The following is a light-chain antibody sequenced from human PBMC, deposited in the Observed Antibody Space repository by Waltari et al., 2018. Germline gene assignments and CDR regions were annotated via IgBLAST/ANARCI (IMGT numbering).Light chain of an antibody. V-gene: IGLV2-8*01. Sequence: QSALTQPPSASRSPGQSVTISCTGTSSDVGGYNYVSWYQQHPGKAPKLMICEVRKLPSVVADRFSGSKSGNTASLTVSGLQAEDEADYYCSSYAGSWVFGGGTKLTVL. CDR1: SSDVGGYNY. CDR3: SSYAGSWV. CDR2: EVR. J-gene: IGLJ2*01.